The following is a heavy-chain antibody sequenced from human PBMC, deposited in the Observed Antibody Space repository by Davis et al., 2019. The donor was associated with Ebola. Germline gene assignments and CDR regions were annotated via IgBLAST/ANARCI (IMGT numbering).Heavy chain of an antibody. CDR2: IYDQTT. Sequence: GESLKISCAASGFTVSSNHMSWVRQAPGKGLEWVSVIYDQTTAYADSVRGRFIISRDKSNNTLYLDMNSLRVDDTAVYYCATTQWLREFDNWGQGTLVTASS. V-gene: IGHV3-53*05. D-gene: IGHD6-19*01. CDR1: GFTVSSNH. J-gene: IGHJ4*02. CDR3: ATTQWLREFDN.